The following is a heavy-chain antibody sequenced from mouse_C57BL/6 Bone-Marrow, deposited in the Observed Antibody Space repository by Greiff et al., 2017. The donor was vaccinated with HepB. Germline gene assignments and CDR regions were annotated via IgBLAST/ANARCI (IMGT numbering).Heavy chain of an antibody. V-gene: IGHV1-81*01. J-gene: IGHJ2*01. CDR1: GYTFTSYG. CDR2: IYPRSGNT. Sequence: VQVVESGAELARPGASVKLSCKASGYTFTSYGISWVKQRTGQGLEWIGEIYPRSGNTYYNEKFKGKATLTADKSSSTAYMELRSLTSEDSAVYFCARSKFITTVNFDYWGQGTTLTVSS. D-gene: IGHD1-1*01. CDR3: ARSKFITTVNFDY.